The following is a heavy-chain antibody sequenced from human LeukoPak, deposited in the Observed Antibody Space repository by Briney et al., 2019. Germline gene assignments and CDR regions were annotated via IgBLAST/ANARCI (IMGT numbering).Heavy chain of an antibody. CDR1: GFTFSSYG. D-gene: IGHD6-19*01. CDR2: IWYDGSNK. CDR3: AKGIYSSGWSYFDY. V-gene: IGHV3-33*06. J-gene: IGHJ4*01. Sequence: GGSLRLSCAASGFTFSSYGMHWVRQAPGKGLEWAAVIWYDGSNKYYADSVKGRFTISRDNSKNTLYLQMNSLRAEDTAVYYCAKGIYSSGWSYFDYWGHGTLVTVSS.